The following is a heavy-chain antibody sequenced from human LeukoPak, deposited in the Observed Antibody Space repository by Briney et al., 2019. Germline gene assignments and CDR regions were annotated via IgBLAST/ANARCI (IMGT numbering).Heavy chain of an antibody. Sequence: ASVKVSCKASGYTFTSYGISWVRQAPGQGLEWMGWISAYNGNTNYAQKLQGRVTMTTDTSTSTAYMELRSLRSDDTAVYYCARVGSETPSGWRYFDSNWFDPWGQGTLVTVSS. V-gene: IGHV1-18*01. CDR3: ARVGSETPSGWRYFDSNWFDP. D-gene: IGHD3-9*01. CDR1: GYTFTSYG. CDR2: ISAYNGNT. J-gene: IGHJ5*02.